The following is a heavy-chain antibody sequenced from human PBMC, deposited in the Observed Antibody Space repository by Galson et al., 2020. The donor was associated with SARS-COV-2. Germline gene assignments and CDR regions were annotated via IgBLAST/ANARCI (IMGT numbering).Heavy chain of an antibody. D-gene: IGHD1-1*01. J-gene: IGHJ6*02. CDR3: ARAYKGAYYDGMDG. CDR2: ISYDGSNK. CDR1: GFTFSSYA. V-gene: IGHV3-30-3*01. Sequence: GGSLRLSCAASGFTFSSYAMHWVRQAPGKGLEWVAVISYDGSNKYYADSVKGRFTISRDNSKNTLYLQMNSLRAEDTAVYYCARAYKGAYYDGMDGWGQGTTVTVSS.